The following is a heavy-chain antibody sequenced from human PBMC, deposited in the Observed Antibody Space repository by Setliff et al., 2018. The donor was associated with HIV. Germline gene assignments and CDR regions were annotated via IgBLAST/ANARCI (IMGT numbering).Heavy chain of an antibody. Sequence: SETLSLTCTVSGGSISSGSYYWGWIRQPPGKGLEWIGSIYYDGRTFYKPSLKSRLTISVDTSKNQFSLSLNSVTAADTAVYFCARGGAVSADFDSWGQGTLVTVSS. CDR1: GGSISSGSYY. V-gene: IGHV4-39*07. CDR3: ARGGAVSADFDS. CDR2: IYYDGRT. J-gene: IGHJ5*01. D-gene: IGHD3-16*01.